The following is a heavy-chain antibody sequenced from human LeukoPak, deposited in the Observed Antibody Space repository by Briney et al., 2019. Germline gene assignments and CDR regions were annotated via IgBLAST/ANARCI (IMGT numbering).Heavy chain of an antibody. Sequence: GGSLRLSCAASGFTFSSYAMHWVRQAPGKGLEWVAVISYDGSNKYYADSVKGRFTISRDNSKNTLYLQMNSLRAEDTAVYYCAKKGQDPKGAFDIWGQGTMVTVSS. CDR3: AKKGQDPKGAFDI. CDR2: ISYDGSNK. J-gene: IGHJ3*02. V-gene: IGHV3-30*18. CDR1: GFTFSSYA.